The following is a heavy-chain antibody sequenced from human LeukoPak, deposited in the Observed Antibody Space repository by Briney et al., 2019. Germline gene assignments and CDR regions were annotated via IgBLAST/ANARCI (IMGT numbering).Heavy chain of an antibody. CDR3: VREFDFWSGYYDY. V-gene: IGHV3-11*04. J-gene: IGHJ4*02. CDR2: ISSSGSTI. D-gene: IGHD3-3*01. Sequence: GGSLRLSCAASGFTFSDYYINWIRQAPGKGPEWLSYISSSGSTIYYADSVEGRFTISRDNAKNSLYLQMNSLRAEDTAVYFCVREFDFWSGYYDYWGQGTLVTVSS. CDR1: GFTFSDYY.